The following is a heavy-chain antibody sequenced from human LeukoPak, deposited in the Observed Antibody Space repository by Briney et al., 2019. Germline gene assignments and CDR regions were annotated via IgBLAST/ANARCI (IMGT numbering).Heavy chain of an antibody. CDR3: VRDFSCSGGSCPLFDS. J-gene: IGHJ4*02. CDR2: LNEDGGYT. CDR1: GFTFSIYA. V-gene: IGHV3-23*01. Sequence: PGGSLRLSCAASGFTFSIYAMSGVRQAPGKGVAWVSGLNEDGGYTYYADSAKGRFTISRDNSENTLYLQMTSLRAEDTAIYYCVRDFSCSGGSCPLFDSWGQGTLVSVSS. D-gene: IGHD2-15*01.